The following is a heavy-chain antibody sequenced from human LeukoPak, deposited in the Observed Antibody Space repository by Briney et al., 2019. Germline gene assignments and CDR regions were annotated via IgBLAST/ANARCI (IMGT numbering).Heavy chain of an antibody. Sequence: GGSLRLSFAASGLTFSSYWMHWVRQAPGKGRVWVSRINSDGSSTSYADSVKGRFTISRDNAKNTLYLQMNSLRAEDTAVYYCARDRGYDNAFDIWGQGTMVTVSS. V-gene: IGHV3-74*01. CDR1: GLTFSSYW. CDR2: INSDGSST. CDR3: ARDRGYDNAFDI. J-gene: IGHJ3*02. D-gene: IGHD5-12*01.